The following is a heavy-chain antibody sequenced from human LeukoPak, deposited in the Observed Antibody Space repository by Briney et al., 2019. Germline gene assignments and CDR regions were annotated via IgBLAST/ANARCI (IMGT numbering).Heavy chain of an antibody. J-gene: IGHJ4*02. CDR1: GFRFSNYG. CDR3: AKNMVGGVIMSSSFDY. CDR2: ISGSGGST. V-gene: IGHV3-23*01. D-gene: IGHD3-10*01. Sequence: GGSLRLSCAASGFRFSNYGMSWVRQAPGKGLEWVSAISGSGGSTYYADSVKGRFSIARDNSKNTLYMQMNSLRAEDTAVYYCAKNMVGGVIMSSSFDYWGQGTLVTVSS.